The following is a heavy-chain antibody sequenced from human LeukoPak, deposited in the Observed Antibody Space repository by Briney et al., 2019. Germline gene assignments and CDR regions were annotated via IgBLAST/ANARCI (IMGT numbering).Heavy chain of an antibody. CDR1: GGSFSGYY. D-gene: IGHD6-13*01. Sequence: SETLSLTCAVYGGSFSGYYWSWIRQPPGKGLEWIGEINHSGSTNYNPSLKSRVTISVDTSKNQFSLMLSSVTAADTAVYYCARGAEAGTLDVWGKGTTVTVSS. V-gene: IGHV4-34*01. CDR2: INHSGST. CDR3: ARGAEAGTLDV. J-gene: IGHJ6*04.